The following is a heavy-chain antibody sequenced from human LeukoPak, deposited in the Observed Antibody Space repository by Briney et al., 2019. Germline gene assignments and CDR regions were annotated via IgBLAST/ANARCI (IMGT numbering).Heavy chain of an antibody. J-gene: IGHJ6*04. CDR2: FDPEDGET. D-gene: IGHD3-10*01. CDR1: GYTVTELS. V-gene: IGHV1-24*01. Sequence: ASVKVSCKVSGYTVTELSMHWVGQALGKGLEWMGGFDPEDGETIYAQKFQGRVTMTEDTSTDTAYMELSSLRSEDTAVYYCATSIKGRYYYGSGRLRPRTMDVWGKGPTVTVSS. CDR3: ATSIKGRYYYGSGRLRPRTMDV.